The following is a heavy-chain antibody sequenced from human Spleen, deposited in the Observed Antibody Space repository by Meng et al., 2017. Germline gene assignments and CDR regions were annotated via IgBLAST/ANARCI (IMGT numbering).Heavy chain of an antibody. CDR3: AKGFRYSSGWSYFDY. V-gene: IGHV3-30*18. CDR1: GFTFSSYG. J-gene: IGHJ4*02. CDR2: ISYDGRSE. Sequence: QVQLVESGGGVVQPGRSLRLSCAASGFTFSSYGMHWVRQAPGKGLEWVAVISYDGRSEYYADSVKGRFTISRDNSKNTLYLQMNSLRPEDTAVYYCAKGFRYSSGWSYFDYWGQGTLVTVSS. D-gene: IGHD6-19*01.